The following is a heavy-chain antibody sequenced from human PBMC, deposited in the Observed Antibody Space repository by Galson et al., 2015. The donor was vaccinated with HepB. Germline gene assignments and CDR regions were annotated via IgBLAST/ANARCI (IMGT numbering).Heavy chain of an antibody. CDR1: GGTFSSYT. V-gene: IGHV1-69*02. J-gene: IGHJ5*02. Sequence: SVKVSCKASGGTFSSYTISWVRQAPGQGLEWMGRIIPILGIANYAQKFQGGVTITADKSTSTAYMELSSLRSEDTAVYYCARVERVDTAMVSPWGQGTLVTVSS. CDR2: IIPILGIA. CDR3: ARVERVDTAMVSP. D-gene: IGHD5-18*01.